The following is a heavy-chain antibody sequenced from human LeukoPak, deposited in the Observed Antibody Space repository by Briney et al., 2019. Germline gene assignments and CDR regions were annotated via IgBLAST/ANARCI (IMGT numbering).Heavy chain of an antibody. D-gene: IGHD6-13*01. CDR1: GFTFSSYW. J-gene: IGHJ5*02. V-gene: IGHV3-7*05. CDR2: IKQDGSEK. CDR3: ARVRGSSSFGWFDP. Sequence: PGGSLRLSCAASGFTFSSYWMSWVRQAPGKGLEWVSNIKQDGSEKYYVDSVKGRFTIYRDNAKNSLYLQMNSLRAEDPAVYYCARVRGSSSFGWFDPWGQGTLVTVSS.